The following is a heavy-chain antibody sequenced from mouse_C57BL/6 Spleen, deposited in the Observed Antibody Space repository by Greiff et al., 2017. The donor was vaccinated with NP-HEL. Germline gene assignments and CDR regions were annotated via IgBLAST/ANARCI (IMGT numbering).Heavy chain of an antibody. CDR1: GFTFSDYG. V-gene: IGHV5-17*01. Sequence: DVMLVESGGGLVKPGGSLKLSCAASGFTFSDYGMHWVRQAPEKGLEWVAYISSGSSTIYYADTVKGRFTISRDNAKNTLFLQMTSLRSEDTAMYYCARLYSNFGDYAMDYWGQGTSVTVSS. CDR2: ISSGSSTI. CDR3: ARLYSNFGDYAMDY. J-gene: IGHJ4*01. D-gene: IGHD2-5*01.